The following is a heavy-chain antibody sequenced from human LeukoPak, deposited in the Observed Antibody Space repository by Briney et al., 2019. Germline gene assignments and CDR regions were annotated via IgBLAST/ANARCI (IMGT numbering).Heavy chain of an antibody. V-gene: IGHV4-59*12. CDR1: SGSISSYY. Sequence: SETLSLTCTVSSGSISSYYWTWIRQPPGKGLEWIGYIYNSGSTDYNPSLKSRVTMSLDTSKNQFSLKLSSVTAADTAVYYCAREVLDYWGQGTLVTVSS. CDR2: IYNSGST. CDR3: AREVLDY. J-gene: IGHJ4*02.